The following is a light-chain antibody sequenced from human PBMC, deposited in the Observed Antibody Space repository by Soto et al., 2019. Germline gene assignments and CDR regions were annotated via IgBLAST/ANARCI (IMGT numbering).Light chain of an antibody. J-gene: IGKJ1*01. Sequence: EIVLTQSPGTLSLSPGERATLSCRASQSVSSSYLAWYQQKPGQAPRLLIYGASSSDTGITDRFSGSGSGTDFTLTISRLEPEEFALYYCQQYGSSPRKTFGQGTKVEIK. CDR1: QSVSSSY. V-gene: IGKV3-20*01. CDR3: QQYGSSPRKT. CDR2: GAS.